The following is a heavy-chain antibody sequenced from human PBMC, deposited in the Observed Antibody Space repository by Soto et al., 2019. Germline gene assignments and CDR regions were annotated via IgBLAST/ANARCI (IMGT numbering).Heavy chain of an antibody. D-gene: IGHD2-2*01. CDR1: GFTFGDYA. CDR3: ASLTSWSQEYYYGMDV. V-gene: IGHV3-49*04. Sequence: AGGSLRLSCTASGFTFGDYAMSGVRQAPGKGLEWVGFIRSKAYGGTTESSASVRGRFITSRDDSKSIAYLQMNSLKTEDTAVYYCASLTSWSQEYYYGMDVWGQGTTVTVSS. J-gene: IGHJ6*02. CDR2: IRSKAYGGTT.